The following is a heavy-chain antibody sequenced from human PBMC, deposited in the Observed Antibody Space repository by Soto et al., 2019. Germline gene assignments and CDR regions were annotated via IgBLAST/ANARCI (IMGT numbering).Heavy chain of an antibody. CDR2: MSGSSSTT. CDR3: AKNQERELPRVIDF. J-gene: IGHJ4*02. V-gene: IGHV3-23*01. D-gene: IGHD1-7*01. CDR1: GRTFSNYA. Sequence: GGALRLSCAASGRTFSNYAMSWVRQAPGGGLEWVSSMSGSSSTTYYADSVRGRFTISRDRSKNTLYLQMSSLRAEDTALYYCAKNQERELPRVIDFWGQGTLVTVSS.